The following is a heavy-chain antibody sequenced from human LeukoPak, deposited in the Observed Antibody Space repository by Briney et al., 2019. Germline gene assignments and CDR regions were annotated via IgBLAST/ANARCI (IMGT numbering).Heavy chain of an antibody. J-gene: IGHJ4*02. CDR1: GFTFSSYA. CDR3: ARDRGYDFWSGYYGFDY. D-gene: IGHD3-3*01. Sequence: GGSLRLSCAASGFTFSSYAMSWVRQAPGKGLEWVSYISSSSTIYYADSVKGRFTISRDNAKNSLYLQMNSLRDEDTAVYYCARDRGYDFWSGYYGFDYWGQGTLVTVSS. CDR2: ISSSSTI. V-gene: IGHV3-48*02.